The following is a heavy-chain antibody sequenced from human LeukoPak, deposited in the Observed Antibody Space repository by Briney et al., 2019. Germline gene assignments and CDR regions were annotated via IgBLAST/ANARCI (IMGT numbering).Heavy chain of an antibody. CDR3: ARDILSYSYYMDI. V-gene: IGHV4-59*11. CDR2: IYYSGIT. J-gene: IGHJ6*03. D-gene: IGHD3-10*01. CDR1: GGSISSHY. Sequence: SETLSLTCTVSGGSISSHYWSWIRQPPGNRLEWIGYIYYSGITNYNPSLKSRVTISVDTSKNQFFLKLSSVTAGDTAVYYCARDILSYSYYMDIWGKGTTVTVSS.